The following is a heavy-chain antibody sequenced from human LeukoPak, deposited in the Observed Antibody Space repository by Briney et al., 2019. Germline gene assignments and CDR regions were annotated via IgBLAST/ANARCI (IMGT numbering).Heavy chain of an antibody. CDR3: AREDVVLVDAVRYYYYGMDV. D-gene: IGHD2-8*01. J-gene: IGHJ6*02. V-gene: IGHV1-46*01. Sequence: ASVKVSCKAYGDNFISYYMHWVRQAPGQGLEWMGISNPSGGSTSYAQKFQDRVTMSRDTSTSTVYLELSSLQSEDTAVYYCAREDVVLVDAVRYYYYGMDVRGQGTTVTVSS. CDR1: GDNFISYY. CDR2: SNPSGGST.